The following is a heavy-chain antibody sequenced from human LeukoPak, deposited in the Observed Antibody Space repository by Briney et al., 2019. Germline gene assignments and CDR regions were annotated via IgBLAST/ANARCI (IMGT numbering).Heavy chain of an antibody. V-gene: IGHV3-48*01. CDR2: ISTSGSPI. CDR1: GFTFSSYS. Sequence: GGSLRLSCAVSGFTFSSYSMNWVRQAPGKGLEWVSYISTSGSPIYYSDSVKGRFTISRDNAKNSLYLQMNSLRAEDTAVYYCARTIDYWGQGTLVTVSS. J-gene: IGHJ4*02. CDR3: ARTIDY.